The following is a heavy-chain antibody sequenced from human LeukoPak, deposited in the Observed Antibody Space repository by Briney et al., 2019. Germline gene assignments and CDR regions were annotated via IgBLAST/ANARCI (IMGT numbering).Heavy chain of an antibody. J-gene: IGHJ5*02. V-gene: IGHV4-34*01. CDR2: INHSGGT. CDR1: GGSFSGYY. Sequence: PSETLSLTCAVYGGSFSGYYWSWIRQPPGKGLEWIGEINHSGGTNYNPSLKSRVTISVDTSKNQFSLKLSSVTAADTAVYYCARKTPMVRGVIRDNWFDPWGQGTLVTVSS. CDR3: ARKTPMVRGVIRDNWFDP. D-gene: IGHD3-10*01.